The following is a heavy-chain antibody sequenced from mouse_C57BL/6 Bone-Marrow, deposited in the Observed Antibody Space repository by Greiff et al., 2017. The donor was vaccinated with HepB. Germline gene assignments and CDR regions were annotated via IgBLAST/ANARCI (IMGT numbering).Heavy chain of an antibody. D-gene: IGHD2-1*01. CDR1: GYTFTSYD. V-gene: IGHV1-85*01. J-gene: IGHJ3*01. CDR3: ARSVYYPWFAY. Sequence: QVQLQHSGPELVKPGASVKLSCKASGYTFTSYDINWVKQRPGQGLEWIGWIYPRDGSTKYNEKFKGKATLTVDTSSSTAYMELHSLTSEDSAVYFCARSVYYPWFAYWGQGTLVTVSA. CDR2: IYPRDGST.